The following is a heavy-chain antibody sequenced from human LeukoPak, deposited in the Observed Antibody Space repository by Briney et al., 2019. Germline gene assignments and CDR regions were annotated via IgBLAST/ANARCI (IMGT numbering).Heavy chain of an antibody. Sequence: SETLSLTCAVSGDSITSTHWWSWVRQPPGKGLEWIGQVYKSGTTNYTPSLKSRVTMSVDKSKNQFSLKLTSATAADTAVYYCAREYDGRGYFDYWGQGTLVTVSP. CDR1: GDSITSTHW. J-gene: IGHJ4*02. CDR3: AREYDGRGYFDY. D-gene: IGHD1-26*01. V-gene: IGHV4-4*02. CDR2: VYKSGTT.